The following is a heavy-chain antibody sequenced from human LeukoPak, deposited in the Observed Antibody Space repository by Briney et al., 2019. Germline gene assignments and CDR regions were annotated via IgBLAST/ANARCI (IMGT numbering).Heavy chain of an antibody. V-gene: IGHV4-38-2*01. J-gene: IGHJ4*02. CDR2: IYHSGST. CDR1: GYSISSGYY. CDR3: ARPANYDYFDY. Sequence: SETLSLTCAVSGYSISSGYYWGWIRQPPGKGLEWIGSIYHSGSTYYNPSLKSRVTISVDTSKNQFSLKLSSVTAADTAVYYCARPANYDYFDYWAREPWSPSPQ. D-gene: IGHD3-16*01.